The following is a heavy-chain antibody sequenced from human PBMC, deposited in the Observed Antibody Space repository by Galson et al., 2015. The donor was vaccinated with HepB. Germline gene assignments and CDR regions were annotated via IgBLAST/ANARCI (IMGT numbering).Heavy chain of an antibody. CDR1: GFTFTNSA. CDR3: AAQGYCSGGNCYFAFDL. CDR2: IVVGSANT. Sequence: SVKVSCKASGFTFTNSAMQWVRQARGQRLEWIGWIVVGSANTNYAQKFQERVTITRDMSTSTAYMELSGLRSEDTAVYYCAAQGYCSGGNCYFAFDLWGQGTMVTVSS. D-gene: IGHD2-15*01. V-gene: IGHV1-58*02. J-gene: IGHJ3*01.